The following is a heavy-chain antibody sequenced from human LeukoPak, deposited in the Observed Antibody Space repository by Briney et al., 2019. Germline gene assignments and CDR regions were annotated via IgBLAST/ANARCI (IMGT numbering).Heavy chain of an antibody. D-gene: IGHD3-22*01. CDR1: GGTFSSYA. Sequence: GASVKVSCKASGGTFSSYAISWVRQAPGQGLEWMGGIIPIFGTANYAQKFQGRVTITADKSTSTAYMELSSLRSEDTAVYYCARVIRDRNYYYYTDVWGKGTTVTVSS. V-gene: IGHV1-69*06. CDR3: ARVIRDRNYYYYTDV. J-gene: IGHJ6*03. CDR2: IIPIFGTA.